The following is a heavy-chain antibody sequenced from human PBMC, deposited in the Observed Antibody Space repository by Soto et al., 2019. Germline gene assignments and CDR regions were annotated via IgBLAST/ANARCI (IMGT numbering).Heavy chain of an antibody. CDR2: ISSSGSTI. CDR3: ARGGCDFWSGYYLGYYYGMDV. CDR1: GFTFSDYY. V-gene: IGHV3-11*01. J-gene: IGHJ6*02. Sequence: QVQLVESGGGLVKPGGSLRLSCAASGFTFSDYYMSWIRQAPGKGLEWVSYISSSGSTIYYADSVKGRFTISRDNAKNALYLQMNSLRDEDTAVYYCARGGCDFWSGYYLGYYYGMDVWGQGTTVTVSS. D-gene: IGHD3-3*01.